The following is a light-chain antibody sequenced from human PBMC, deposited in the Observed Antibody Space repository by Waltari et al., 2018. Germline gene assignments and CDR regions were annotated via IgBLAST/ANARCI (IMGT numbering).Light chain of an antibody. CDR3: QHYESLPVT. CDR1: QSISKY. V-gene: IGKV3-20*01. Sequence: EIVLTQSPGTLSLSPGDRATLSCRASQSISKYLAWYQQKPGQAPSPLIYHATSRAAGITDRFSGSGSGTDFSLTISRLEPEDFAVYYCQHYESLPVTFGQGTKVEIK. CDR2: HAT. J-gene: IGKJ1*01.